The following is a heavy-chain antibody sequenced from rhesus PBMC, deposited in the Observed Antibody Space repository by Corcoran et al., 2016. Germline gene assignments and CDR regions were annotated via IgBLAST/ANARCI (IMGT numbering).Heavy chain of an antibody. CDR2: IYGRSVST. V-gene: IGHV4-147*01. CDR3: ARYTVGTVLDV. D-gene: IGHD5-24*01. Sequence: QMQLQESGPGLVKPSETLSLTCTVSGGSISGGYDWSWVRQSPGKGLEWIGRIYGRSVSTSYNPPLTSRVTISTDTSKNQFSLKLSSVTAADTAVYYCARYTVGTVLDVWGRGSWSPSPQ. CDR1: GGSISGGYD. J-gene: IGHJ5-1*01.